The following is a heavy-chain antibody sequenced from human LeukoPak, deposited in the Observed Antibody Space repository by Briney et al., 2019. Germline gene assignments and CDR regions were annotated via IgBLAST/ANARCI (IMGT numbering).Heavy chain of an antibody. V-gene: IGHV1-2*02. CDR1: GYTFTGYY. CDR2: INPNSGGT. CDR3: ARVAAAGPYYFDY. Sequence: ASVKVSCKASGYTFTGYYMHWVRQAPGQGLEWMGWINPNSGGTNYAQKFQGRVTMTRDTSISTAYMELSRLRSDDTAVYYCARVAAAGPYYFDYWGQGTLVTVSS. D-gene: IGHD6-13*01. J-gene: IGHJ4*02.